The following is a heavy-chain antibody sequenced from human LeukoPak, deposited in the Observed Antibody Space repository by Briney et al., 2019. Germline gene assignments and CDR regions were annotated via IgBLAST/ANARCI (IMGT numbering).Heavy chain of an antibody. Sequence: SETLSLTCTVSGGSISSYYWSWIRQPPGKGLEWIGYIYYSRSTNYNPSLKSRVTISVDTSKNQFSLKLSSVTAADTAVYYCARGDSSGWSAYFDYWGQGTLVTVSS. J-gene: IGHJ4*02. D-gene: IGHD6-19*01. CDR1: GGSISSYY. CDR2: IYYSRST. CDR3: ARGDSSGWSAYFDY. V-gene: IGHV4-59*08.